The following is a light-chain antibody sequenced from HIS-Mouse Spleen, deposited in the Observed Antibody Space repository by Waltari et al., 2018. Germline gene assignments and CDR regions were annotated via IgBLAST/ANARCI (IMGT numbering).Light chain of an antibody. J-gene: IGLJ2*01. CDR3: YSTDSSGNHRV. CDR1: ALPKKY. Sequence: SYELTNPPSASVSPGQTPRITCSGDALPKKYAYWYQHKSGQAPVLVIYEDSKRPSGIPERFSGSSSGTMATLTISGAQVEDEADYYCYSTDSSGNHRVFGGGTKLTVL. CDR2: EDS. V-gene: IGLV3-10*01.